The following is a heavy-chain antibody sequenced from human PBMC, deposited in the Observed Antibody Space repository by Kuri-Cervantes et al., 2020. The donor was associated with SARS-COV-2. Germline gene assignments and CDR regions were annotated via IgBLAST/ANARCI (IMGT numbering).Heavy chain of an antibody. CDR3: SLSSSSVYYYYMDV. CDR2: ISGGGGST. V-gene: IGHV3-23*01. CDR1: GFTFSSYA. Sequence: LSLTCAASGFTFSSYAMSWVRQAPGKGLEWVSAISGGGGSTYYADSVKGRFTISRDNSKNTLYLQMNSLRAEDTAVYYCSLSSSSVYYYYMDVWGKGNTVTVSS. D-gene: IGHD6-13*01. J-gene: IGHJ6*03.